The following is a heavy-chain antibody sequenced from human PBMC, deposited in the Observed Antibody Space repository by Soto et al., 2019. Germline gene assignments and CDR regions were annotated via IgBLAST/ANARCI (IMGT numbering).Heavy chain of an antibody. Sequence: SETLSLTCTVSGGSISSYYWSWIRQPPGKGLEWIGYIYYSGSTNYNPSLKSRVTISVDTSKNQFSLKLSSVTAADTAVYYCGRHPHYDFWSGPLEYYYYMDVWGKGTTVTVSS. V-gene: IGHV4-59*08. CDR3: GRHPHYDFWSGPLEYYYYMDV. J-gene: IGHJ6*03. D-gene: IGHD3-3*01. CDR1: GGSISSYY. CDR2: IYYSGST.